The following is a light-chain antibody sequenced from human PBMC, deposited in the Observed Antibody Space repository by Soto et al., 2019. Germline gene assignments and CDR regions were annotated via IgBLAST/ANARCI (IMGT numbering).Light chain of an antibody. CDR1: QTVNSGY. J-gene: IGKJ1*01. CDR3: QQYDGSST. Sequence: EIVLTQSPDTISLSVGERATLSCRASQTVNSGYLAWYQQKPGQAPRLVIFAASLRATGIPDRFSGSGSGTDFTLTISRLEPEDFALYYCQQYDGSSTFGQGTKVDIK. CDR2: AAS. V-gene: IGKV3-20*01.